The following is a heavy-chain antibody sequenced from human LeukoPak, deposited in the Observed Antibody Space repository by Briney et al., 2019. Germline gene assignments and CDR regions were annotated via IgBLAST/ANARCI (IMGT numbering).Heavy chain of an antibody. CDR1: GFTFSSYS. J-gene: IGHJ4*02. D-gene: IGHD5-24*01. V-gene: IGHV3-48*01. CDR3: ARDERWLQFMAKAVPLDY. CDR2: ISSSSSTI. Sequence: PGGSLRLSCAASGFTFSSYSMNWVRQAPGKGLEWVSYISSSSSTIYYADSVKGRFTISRDNSESTLYLQMNSLRTEDTAVYYCARDERWLQFMAKAVPLDYRGQGTLVTVSS.